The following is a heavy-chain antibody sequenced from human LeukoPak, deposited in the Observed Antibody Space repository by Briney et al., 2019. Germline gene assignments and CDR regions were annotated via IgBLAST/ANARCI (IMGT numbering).Heavy chain of an antibody. V-gene: IGHV5-51*01. CDR2: IYPGDSDT. Sequence: GESLKISCKGSGYRFTSYWIGWVRQMPGKGLEWMGIIYPGDSDTRYKPSFQGQVTISADKAISTAYLQWSSLKASDTAMYYCARGAIISGTTSAFDIWGQGTMVTVSS. CDR3: ARGAIISGTTSAFDI. D-gene: IGHD1-1*01. J-gene: IGHJ3*02. CDR1: GYRFTSYW.